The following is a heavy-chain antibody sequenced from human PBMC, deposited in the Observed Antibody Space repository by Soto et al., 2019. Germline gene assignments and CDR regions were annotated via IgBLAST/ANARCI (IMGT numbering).Heavy chain of an antibody. D-gene: IGHD2-2*01. J-gene: IGHJ6*02. CDR3: ARGGYIVVVPAATTLSYYYYYGMDV. CDR1: GDSVSSNSAA. CDR2: TYYRSKWYN. V-gene: IGHV6-1*01. Sequence: SQTLSLTCAISGDSVSSNSAAWNWIRQSPSRGLEWLGRTYYRSKWYNDYAVSVKSRITITPDTSKNQFSLQLNSVTPEDTAVYYCARGGYIVVVPAATTLSYYYYYGMDVWGQGTTVTVSS.